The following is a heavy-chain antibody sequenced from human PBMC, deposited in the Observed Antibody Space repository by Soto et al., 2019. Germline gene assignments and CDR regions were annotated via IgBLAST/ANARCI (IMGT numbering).Heavy chain of an antibody. CDR2: IYSGGST. D-gene: IGHD4-17*01. CDR1: GFTVSSNY. Sequence: GGSLRLSCAASGFTVSSNYMSWVRQAPGKGLEWVSVIYSGGSTYYADSVKGRFTISSDNSKNTLYLQMNSLRAEDTAVYYCARGNYGDYVGDAFDIWGQGTMVTVSS. CDR3: ARGNYGDYVGDAFDI. V-gene: IGHV3-66*01. J-gene: IGHJ3*02.